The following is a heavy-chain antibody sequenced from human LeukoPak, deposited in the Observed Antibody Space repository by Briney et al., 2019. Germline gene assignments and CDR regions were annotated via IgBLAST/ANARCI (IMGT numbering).Heavy chain of an antibody. CDR2: IIPIFGTA. CDR1: GGTFSSYA. CDR3: ARGGGDLYYFDY. J-gene: IGHJ4*02. D-gene: IGHD2-21*02. V-gene: IGHV1-69*13. Sequence: ASVKVSCKASGGTFSSYAISWVRQAPGQGLEWMGGIIPIFGTANYAQKFQGRVTITADESTSTAYMELSSLRSEDTAVYYCARGGGDLYYFDYWGQGTLVTVSS.